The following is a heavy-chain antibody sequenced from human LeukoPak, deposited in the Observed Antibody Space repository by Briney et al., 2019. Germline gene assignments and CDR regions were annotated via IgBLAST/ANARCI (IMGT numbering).Heavy chain of an antibody. CDR3: ARDDALGDNALDI. CDR2: ILNDGSQE. J-gene: IGHJ3*02. CDR1: GFTFSSYG. D-gene: IGHD3-16*01. V-gene: IGHV3-33*01. Sequence: QPGRSLRLSCAASGFTFSSYGMHWVRQAPGKGLEWVAVILNDGSQEKDADSVKGRFTISRDNSKNTLFLQMNSLRAEDTAVYYCARDDALGDNALDIWGQGTMVTVSS.